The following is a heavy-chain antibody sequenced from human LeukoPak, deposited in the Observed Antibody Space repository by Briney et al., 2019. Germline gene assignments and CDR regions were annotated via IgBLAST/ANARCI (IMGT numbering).Heavy chain of an antibody. D-gene: IGHD3-10*02. CDR2: MNPNSGNT. Sequence: ASVKVSCKASGYTFTSYDINWVRQATGQGFEWMGWMNPNSGNTGYAQKFQGRVTMTRNTSISTAYMELSSLRSEDTAAYYCARSVRIGTYYYYYGMDVWGQGTTVTVSS. J-gene: IGHJ6*02. CDR1: GYTFTSYD. V-gene: IGHV1-8*01. CDR3: ARSVRIGTYYYYYGMDV.